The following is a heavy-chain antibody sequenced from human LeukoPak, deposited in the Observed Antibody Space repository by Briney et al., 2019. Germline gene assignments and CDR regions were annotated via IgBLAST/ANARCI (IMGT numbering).Heavy chain of an antibody. CDR2: INPNSGGT. V-gene: IGHV1-2*06. D-gene: IGHD3-22*01. CDR3: ARDWSYYYDSSGYYPGDY. Sequence: ASVKVSCKASGYTFTGYYMHWVRQAPGQGLEWMGRINPNSGGTNYAQKLQGRVTMTTDTSTSTAYMELRSLRSDDTAVYYCARDWSYYYDSSGYYPGDYWGQGTLVTVSS. J-gene: IGHJ4*02. CDR1: GYTFTGYY.